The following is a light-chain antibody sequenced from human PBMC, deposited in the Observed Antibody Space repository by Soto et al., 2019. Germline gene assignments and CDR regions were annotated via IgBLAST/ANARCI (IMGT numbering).Light chain of an antibody. CDR1: QSLLHSDRKTY. V-gene: IGKV2D-29*01. CDR2: EVS. J-gene: IGKJ5*01. CDR3: MQSIHLPIT. Sequence: DIVMPQTPLSLSVTPGQPASISCRSSQSLLHSDRKTYLFWYLQKPGQPPQLLIYEVSNRCSGVPDRVSGSGSGTEFTLYISRVEAEDVGVYYCMQSIHLPITFGQGTRLEIK.